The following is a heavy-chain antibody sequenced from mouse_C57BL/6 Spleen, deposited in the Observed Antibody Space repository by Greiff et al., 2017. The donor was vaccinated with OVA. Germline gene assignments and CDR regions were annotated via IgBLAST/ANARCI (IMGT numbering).Heavy chain of an antibody. V-gene: IGHV10-1*01. Sequence: EVKLMESGGGLVQPKGSLKLSCAASGFSFNTYAMNWVRQAPGKGLEWVARIRSKSNNYATYYADSVTDRFTISRDDSESMLYLQMNNLKTEDTAMYYCVRESHYCQYDYAMDYWGQGTSVTVSS. J-gene: IGHJ4*01. CDR3: VRESHYCQYDYAMDY. D-gene: IGHD1-1*01. CDR1: GFSFNTYA. CDR2: IRSKSNNYAT.